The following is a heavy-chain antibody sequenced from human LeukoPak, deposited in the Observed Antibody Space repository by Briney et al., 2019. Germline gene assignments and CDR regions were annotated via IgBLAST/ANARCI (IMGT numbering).Heavy chain of an antibody. V-gene: IGHV3-48*01. Sequence: GGSLRLSCAASGFPFSYYSMNWVRQAPGKGLEWLSYITSSSRTIYYADSVEGRFTVSRDNAKNSLYLHMSSLSAEDTAVYYCARDPDSKDGYLYYYMDVWGTGTTVTVSS. CDR3: ARDPDSKDGYLYYYMDV. D-gene: IGHD6-25*01. J-gene: IGHJ6*03. CDR2: ITSSSRTI. CDR1: GFPFSYYS.